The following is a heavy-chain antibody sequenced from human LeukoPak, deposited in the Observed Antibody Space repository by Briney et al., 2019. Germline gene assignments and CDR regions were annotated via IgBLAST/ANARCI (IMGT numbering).Heavy chain of an antibody. CDR2: ITTSGSTI. D-gene: IGHD3-22*01. CDR3: ARQIVVTGLFDY. CDR1: GFTFSDYY. V-gene: IGHV3-11*01. J-gene: IGHJ4*02. Sequence: PGGSLRLSCAASGFTFSDYYMTWIRQAPGKGLEWVSYITTSGSTIYYADSLKGRFTISRDNAKNSLYLQMNSLRAEDTAVYYRARQIVVTGLFDYWGQGTLVTVSS.